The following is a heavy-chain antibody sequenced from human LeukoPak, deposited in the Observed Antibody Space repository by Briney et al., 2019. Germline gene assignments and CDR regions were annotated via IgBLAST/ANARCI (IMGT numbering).Heavy chain of an antibody. CDR3: ASFYCSSTSCYTGYYYYGMDV. CDR2: ISYDGSNK. V-gene: IGHV3-30*03. CDR1: GFTFSSYG. D-gene: IGHD2-2*02. Sequence: PGGSLRLSCAASGFTFSSYGMHWVRQAPGKGLEWVAVISYDGSNKYYADSVKGRFTISRDNSKNTLYLQMNSLRAEDTAVYYCASFYCSSTSCYTGYYYYGMDVWGQGTTVTVSS. J-gene: IGHJ6*02.